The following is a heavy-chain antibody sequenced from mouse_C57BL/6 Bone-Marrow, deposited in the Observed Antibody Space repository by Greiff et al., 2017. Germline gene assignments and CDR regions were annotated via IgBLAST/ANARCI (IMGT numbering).Heavy chain of an antibody. CDR3: TLGPNFDY. CDR2: IDPENGDT. Sequence: EVQLQESGAELVRPGASVKLSCTASGFNIKDDYMHWVKQRPEQGLEWIGGIDPENGDTEYASKFQGKATITADTSSNTAYLQLSSLASEDTAVYYCTLGPNFDYWGQGTTLTVSS. V-gene: IGHV14-4*01. J-gene: IGHJ2*01. D-gene: IGHD4-1*01. CDR1: GFNIKDDY.